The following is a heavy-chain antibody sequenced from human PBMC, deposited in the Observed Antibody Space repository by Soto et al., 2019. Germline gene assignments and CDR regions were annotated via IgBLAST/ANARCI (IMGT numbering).Heavy chain of an antibody. CDR1: GGSISSSSYY. J-gene: IGHJ4*02. Sequence: ETLSLTCTVSGGSISSSSYYWGCIRQPPGKGLEWVGSIYYSGSTYYNPSLKSRVTISVDTSKNQFSLKLSSVTAADTAVYYCARLFYGDNDYWGQGTLVTVSS. CDR2: IYYSGST. CDR3: ARLFYGDNDY. V-gene: IGHV4-39*01. D-gene: IGHD4-17*01.